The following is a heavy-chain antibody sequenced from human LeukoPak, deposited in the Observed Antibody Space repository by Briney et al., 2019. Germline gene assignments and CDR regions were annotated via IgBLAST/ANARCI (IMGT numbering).Heavy chain of an antibody. Sequence: SETLSLTCTVSGGSISSGGYYWSWIRQHPGKGLEWIGYIYYSGSTYHNPSLKSRVTISVDTSKNQFSLKLSSVTAADTAVYYCARVSLRNWFDPWGQGTLVTVSS. D-gene: IGHD5/OR15-5a*01. CDR3: ARVSLRNWFDP. V-gene: IGHV4-31*03. J-gene: IGHJ5*02. CDR1: GGSISSGGYY. CDR2: IYYSGST.